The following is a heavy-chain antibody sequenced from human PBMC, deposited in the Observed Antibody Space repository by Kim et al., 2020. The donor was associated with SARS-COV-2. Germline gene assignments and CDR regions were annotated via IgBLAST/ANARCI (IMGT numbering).Heavy chain of an antibody. Sequence: GGSLRLSCAASGFTFSNAWMSWVRQAPGKGLEWVGRIKSKTDGGTTDYAAPVKGRFTISRDDSKNTLYLQMNSLKTEDTAVYYCTTDLLYDSSGYRPFDYWGQGTLVTVSS. D-gene: IGHD3-22*01. V-gene: IGHV3-15*01. J-gene: IGHJ4*02. CDR1: GFTFSNAW. CDR3: TTDLLYDSSGYRPFDY. CDR2: IKSKTDGGTT.